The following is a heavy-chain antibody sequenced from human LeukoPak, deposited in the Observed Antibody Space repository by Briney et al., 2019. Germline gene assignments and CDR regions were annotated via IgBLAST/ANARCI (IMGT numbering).Heavy chain of an antibody. V-gene: IGHV1-18*01. CDR2: ISAYNGNT. D-gene: IGHD3/OR15-3a*01. Sequence: GASVKVSSKASGYTFTSYGISWVRQAPGQGLEWMGWISAYNGNTNYAQELQGRVTMTTDTSTSTAYMELRSLRSDDTAVYYCARARQGFWTEWSDWGQGTLVTVSS. CDR3: ARARQGFWTEWSD. J-gene: IGHJ4*02. CDR1: GYTFTSYG.